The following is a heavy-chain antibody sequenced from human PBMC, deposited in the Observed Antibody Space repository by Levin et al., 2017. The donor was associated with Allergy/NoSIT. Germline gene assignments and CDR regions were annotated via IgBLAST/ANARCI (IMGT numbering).Heavy chain of an antibody. CDR3: ARDLEGFSGYKPYCYTDV. J-gene: IGHJ6*03. CDR1: GDSISRGFYY. CDR2: IYVTGST. D-gene: IGHD5-12*01. Sequence: PSQTLSLTCSVSGDSISRGFYYWSWLRQPAGEGLEWIGRIYVTGSTTYSPSLKSRVTISLDRSKDQVSLKINPVTAADTAVYYCARDLEGFSGYKPYCYTDVWGKGTTVTVSS. V-gene: IGHV4-61*02.